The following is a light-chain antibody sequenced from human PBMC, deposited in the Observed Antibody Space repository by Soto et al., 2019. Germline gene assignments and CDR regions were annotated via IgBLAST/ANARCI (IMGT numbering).Light chain of an antibody. CDR1: SSDVGGYNY. CDR2: DVN. Sequence: QSALTQPRSVSGSPGQSVTISCTGTSSDVGGYNYVSWYQQHPGKAPKLMIYDVNKRPSGVPDRFSGSKSANTASLTISGLHAEDEADYYCCSYAGSYTVVFGGGTKVTVL. J-gene: IGLJ2*01. V-gene: IGLV2-11*01. CDR3: CSYAGSYTVV.